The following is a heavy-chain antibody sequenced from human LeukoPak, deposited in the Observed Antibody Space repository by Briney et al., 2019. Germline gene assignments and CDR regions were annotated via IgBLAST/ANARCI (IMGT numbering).Heavy chain of an antibody. CDR3: ARQPLYYYGMDV. CDR1: GYTFTSYY. CDR2: ISAYNGNT. V-gene: IGHV1-18*04. Sequence: ASVTVSCTASGYTFTSYYMHWVRQAPGQGLEWMGWISAYNGNTNYAQKLQGRVTMTTDTSTSTAYMELRSLRSDDTAVYYCARQPLYYYGMDVWGQGTTVTVSS. J-gene: IGHJ6*02.